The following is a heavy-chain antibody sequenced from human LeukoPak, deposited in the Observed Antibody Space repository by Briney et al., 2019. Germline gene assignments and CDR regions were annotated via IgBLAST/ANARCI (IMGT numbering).Heavy chain of an antibody. CDR1: GGTFSSSA. V-gene: IGHV1-69*13. Sequence: SVKVSCKASGGTFSSSAISWVRQAPGQGLEWMGGIIPIFDTTNYAQKFQGRVTITADESTNTAYMELNSLRSEDTAVYYCARADPNYYDSSGFDYWGQGTLVTVSS. CDR2: IIPIFDTT. J-gene: IGHJ4*02. D-gene: IGHD3-22*01. CDR3: ARADPNYYDSSGFDY.